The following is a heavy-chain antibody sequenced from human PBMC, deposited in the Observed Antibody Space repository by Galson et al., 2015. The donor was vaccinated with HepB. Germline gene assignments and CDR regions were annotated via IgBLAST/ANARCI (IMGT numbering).Heavy chain of an antibody. J-gene: IGHJ4*02. CDR1: GFIFSDYG. D-gene: IGHD2-2*01. CDR2: AWSDGRNR. Sequence: SLRLSCAASGFIFSDYGMHWVRQASGKGLEWVAIAWSDGRNRYYADSVKGRFSISRDNSNNTLYLQMTSLSAEDTAAYYCVRGGYCTSSSCYHLDYWGQGSLVTVS. V-gene: IGHV3-33*01. CDR3: VRGGYCTSSSCYHLDY.